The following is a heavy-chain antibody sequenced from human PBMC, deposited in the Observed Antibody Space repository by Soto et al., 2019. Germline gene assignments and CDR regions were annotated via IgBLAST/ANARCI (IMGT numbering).Heavy chain of an antibody. V-gene: IGHV3-11*06. CDR3: ARSGDNYNVLDY. D-gene: IGHD3-10*02. J-gene: IGHJ4*02. CDR1: GFTFSDYY. CDR2: SSNSGTYA. Sequence: LRLSCVASGFTFSDYYMSWVRQAPGKGLEWLSYSSNSGTYAKHAGSVKGRFSIPRDNAKNSLYLQINSLRGEDTAIYYCARSGDNYNVLDYWGQGTPVTVSS.